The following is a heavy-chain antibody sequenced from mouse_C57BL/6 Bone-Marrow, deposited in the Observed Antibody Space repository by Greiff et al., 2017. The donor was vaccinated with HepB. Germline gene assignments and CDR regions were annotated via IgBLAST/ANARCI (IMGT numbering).Heavy chain of an antibody. CDR2: IYWDDDK. Sequence: QVQLKESGPGILQSSQTLSLTCSFSGFSLSTSGMGVSWIRQPSGKGLEWLAHIYWDDDKRYNPSLKSRLTISKDTSRNQVFLKITSVDTADTATYYCARSDNGSSPYYAMDYWGQGTSVTVSS. V-gene: IGHV8-12*01. D-gene: IGHD1-1*01. CDR3: ARSDNGSSPYYAMDY. J-gene: IGHJ4*01. CDR1: GFSLSTSGMG.